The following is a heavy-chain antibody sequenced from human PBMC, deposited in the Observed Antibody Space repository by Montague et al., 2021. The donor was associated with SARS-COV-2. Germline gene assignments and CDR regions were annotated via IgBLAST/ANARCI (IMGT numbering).Heavy chain of an antibody. D-gene: IGHD5-18*01. CDR1: GGSFSSDNYF. CDR2: IYYSGGT. Sequence: SETLSLTCTVSGGSFSSDNYFWGWIRQPPGKGLEWIGSIYYSGGTFYNPSLKSRVTISVDTSRNQFSLKLISVAAADTSVYYCARHAPVDTGMLRTCGWFDAWGQGALVTVSS. V-gene: IGHV4-39*01. CDR3: ARHAPVDTGMLRTCGWFDA. J-gene: IGHJ5*02.